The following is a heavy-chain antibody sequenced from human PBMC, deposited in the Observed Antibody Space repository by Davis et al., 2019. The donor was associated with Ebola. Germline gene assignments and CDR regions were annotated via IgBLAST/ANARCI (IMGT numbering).Heavy chain of an antibody. CDR3: ARLAVITSGHFDY. CDR1: GYSFTSYW. Sequence: KVSCKGSGYSFTSYWIGWVRQMPGKGLEWMGIIFTGDSDTRYSPSFQGQVTISADKSIDTTYLQWSSLKASDTAMYYCARLAVITSGHFDYWGQGTLVTVSS. J-gene: IGHJ4*02. CDR2: IFTGDSDT. D-gene: IGHD3-22*01. V-gene: IGHV5-51*01.